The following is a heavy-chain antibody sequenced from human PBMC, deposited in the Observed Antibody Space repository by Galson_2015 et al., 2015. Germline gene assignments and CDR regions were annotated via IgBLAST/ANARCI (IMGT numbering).Heavy chain of an antibody. Sequence: SLRLSCAASGFTFSSYGMHWVRQAPGKGLEWVSSISSSSSYIYYADSVKGRFTISRDNAKNSLYLQMNSLRAEDTAVYYCARDIVVVVAALRARYNWFDPWGQGTLVTISS. D-gene: IGHD2-15*01. CDR3: ARDIVVVVAALRARYNWFDP. CDR2: ISSSSSYI. CDR1: GFTFSSYG. J-gene: IGHJ5*02. V-gene: IGHV3-21*01.